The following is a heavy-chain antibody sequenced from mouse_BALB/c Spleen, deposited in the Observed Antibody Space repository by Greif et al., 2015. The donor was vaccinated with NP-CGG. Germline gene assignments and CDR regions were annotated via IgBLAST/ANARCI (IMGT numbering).Heavy chain of an antibody. Sequence: QVQLQQSGAELMKPGASVKISCKATGYTFSSYWIEWVKQRPGHGLEWIGEILPGSGSTNYNEKFKGKATFTADTSSNTAYMQLSSLTSEDSAVYYCASLIDTTVAYWGQGTLVTVSA. V-gene: IGHV1-9*01. CDR2: ILPGSGST. J-gene: IGHJ3*01. CDR1: GYTFSSYW. D-gene: IGHD1-1*01. CDR3: ASLIDTTVAY.